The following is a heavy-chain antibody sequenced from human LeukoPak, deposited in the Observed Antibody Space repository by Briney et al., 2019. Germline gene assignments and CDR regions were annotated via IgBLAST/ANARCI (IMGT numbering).Heavy chain of an antibody. CDR1: GDSLNSFY. D-gene: IGHD3-22*01. Sequence: SETLSLTCAVSGDSLNSFYSSWIRRPPGKGLEWVGYIYYSGRTNYNPSLKRRLTIEVDTSKNQLSLRLNSVTAADTAVYYCARWSLDSSGWYFHSWGQGTLVTVSS. CDR2: IYYSGRT. CDR3: ARWSLDSSGWYFHS. J-gene: IGHJ4*02. V-gene: IGHV4-59*01.